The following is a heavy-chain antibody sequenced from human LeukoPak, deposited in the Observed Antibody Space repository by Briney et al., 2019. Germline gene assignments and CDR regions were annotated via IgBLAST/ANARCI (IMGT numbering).Heavy chain of an antibody. J-gene: IGHJ6*03. D-gene: IGHD3-10*01. CDR1: GYSISSGYY. CDR2: IYTSGST. CDR3: ARDNSGYYYGSGSPYYYYYYMDV. V-gene: IGHV4-61*02. Sequence: TLSLTRIVSGYSISSGYYWSWIRQPAGKGLEWIGRIYTSGSTNYNPSLKSRVTISVDTSKNQFSLKLSSVTAADTAVYYCARDNSGYYYGSGSPYYYYYYMDVWGKGTTVTISS.